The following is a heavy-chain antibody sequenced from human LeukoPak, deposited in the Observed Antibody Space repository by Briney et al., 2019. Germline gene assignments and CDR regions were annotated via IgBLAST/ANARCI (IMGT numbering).Heavy chain of an antibody. CDR3: ARDSSRMVPDYYYGMDV. V-gene: IGHV3-23*01. Sequence: PGGSLRLSCAASGFTFSSFAMSWVRQAPGKGLEWVSSISGGAGGTYHAGSVKGRFTISRDNSKNTLYLLMNSLRAEDTAVYYCARDSSRMVPDYYYGMDVWGQGTTVTVSS. CDR1: GFTFSSFA. D-gene: IGHD3-10*01. CDR2: ISGGAGGT. J-gene: IGHJ6*02.